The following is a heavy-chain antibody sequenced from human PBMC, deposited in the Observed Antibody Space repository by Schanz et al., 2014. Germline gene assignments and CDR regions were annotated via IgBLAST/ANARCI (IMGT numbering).Heavy chain of an antibody. CDR3: ARLMVPGWFDP. J-gene: IGHJ5*02. V-gene: IGHV4-39*01. CDR2: IDDTGST. Sequence: QLQLQESGPGLVIPSETLSLTCTVSGGSISSSTYYWGWIRQPPGKGPEWIGTIDDTGSTYYTPSLRGRPTMSVDTSKSQPPVHLPSVTAADTAVYYCARLMVPGWFDPWGQGQLVTVSS. CDR1: GGSISSSTYY. D-gene: IGHD3-10*01.